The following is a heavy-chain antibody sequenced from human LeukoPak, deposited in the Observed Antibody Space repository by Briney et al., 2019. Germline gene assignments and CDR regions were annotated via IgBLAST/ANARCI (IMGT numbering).Heavy chain of an antibody. CDR1: GYTFTSYA. CDR2: INAGNGNT. CDR3: ARDDYGDFTFDY. V-gene: IGHV1-3*03. J-gene: IGHJ4*02. Sequence: ASVKVSCKASGYTFTSYAIHWVRQAPGQRLEWMGWINAGNGNTKYSQEFQGRVTITRDTSASTAYMELSSLRSEDMAVYYCARDDYGDFTFDYWGQGTLVTVSS. D-gene: IGHD4-17*01.